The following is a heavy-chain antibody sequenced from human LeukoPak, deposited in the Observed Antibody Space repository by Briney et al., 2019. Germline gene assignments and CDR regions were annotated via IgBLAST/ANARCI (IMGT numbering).Heavy chain of an antibody. D-gene: IGHD5-24*01. CDR3: ARGGRDGYKHFDY. CDR1: GGSINSGSYS. Sequence: SETLSLTCTVSGGSINSGSYSWSWIRQPAGKGLEWIGRIYPSGNTNYNPSLKSRATISVDTSKNQFSLKLSSVTAADTAVYYCARGGRDGYKHFDYWGQGTLVTVSS. J-gene: IGHJ4*02. V-gene: IGHV4-61*02. CDR2: IYPSGNT.